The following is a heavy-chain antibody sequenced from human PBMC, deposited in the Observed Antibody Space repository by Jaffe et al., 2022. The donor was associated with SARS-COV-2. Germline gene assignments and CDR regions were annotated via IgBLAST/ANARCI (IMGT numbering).Heavy chain of an antibody. J-gene: IGHJ4*02. CDR1: GFTFSTYA. CDR2: ISSSGGST. CDR3: ARFSSNYYVYVPLDY. D-gene: IGHD3-16*01. Sequence: EVQLLESGGDLVQPGGSLRLSCAASGFTFSTYAMSWVRQAPGKGLEWVSAISSSGGSTSYADSVKGRFTISRDKSKSTLYLQMNSLRAEDTAVYYCARFSSNYYVYVPLDYWGQGTLVTVSS. V-gene: IGHV3-23*01.